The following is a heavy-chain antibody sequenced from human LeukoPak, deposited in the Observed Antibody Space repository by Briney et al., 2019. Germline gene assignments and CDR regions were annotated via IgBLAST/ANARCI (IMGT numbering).Heavy chain of an antibody. CDR2: IRSGGTT. D-gene: IGHD2-15*01. V-gene: IGHV3-53*01. CDR1: GFIVSGNY. Sequence: GGSLRLSCAASGFIVSGNYMSWVRQAPGKGLEWVSVIRSGGTTSYADSVKGRFTISRDNSKNTLYLQMNSLRAEDTAVYYCGGGGWYYFHYRGQGTQVTVSS. CDR3: GGGGWYYFHY. J-gene: IGHJ4*02.